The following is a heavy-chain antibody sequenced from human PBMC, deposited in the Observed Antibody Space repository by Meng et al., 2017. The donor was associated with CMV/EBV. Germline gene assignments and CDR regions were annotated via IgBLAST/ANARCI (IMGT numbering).Heavy chain of an antibody. CDR2: INWNGGSP. CDR3: ARGSRGSYVRGWFDP. V-gene: IGHV3-20*01. J-gene: IGHJ5*02. CDR1: GFTFDDYG. D-gene: IGHD1-26*01. Sequence: GFTFDDYGLSSVRQAPGKGLGWVSGINWNGGSPGYADSVKGRFTISRDNAKNSLYLPMNSLRAEDTALYHCARGSRGSYVRGWFDPWGQGTLVTVSS.